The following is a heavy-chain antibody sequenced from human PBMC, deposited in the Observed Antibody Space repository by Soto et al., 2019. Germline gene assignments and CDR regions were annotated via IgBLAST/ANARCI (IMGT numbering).Heavy chain of an antibody. J-gene: IGHJ4*02. CDR1: GFMFSNHG. CDR3: VRGDNWNDEASDY. CDR2: IWSDGNNR. Sequence: QVQLVESGGGVVQPGRSLRLSCAASGFMFSNHGMHWVRQAQGRGWEWVAVIWSDGNNRYYADSVKGRFTISRDNSKNTLYLQMNSLRAEDTAVYYCVRGDNWNDEASDYWGQGTLVTVSS. V-gene: IGHV3-33*01. D-gene: IGHD1-1*01.